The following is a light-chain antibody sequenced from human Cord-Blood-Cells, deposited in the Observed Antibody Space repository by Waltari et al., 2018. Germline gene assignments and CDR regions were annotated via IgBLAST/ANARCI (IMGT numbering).Light chain of an antibody. V-gene: IGKV1-33*01. CDR1: QDISNY. CDR2: DAS. CDR3: QQYDNLPT. J-gene: IGKJ4*01. Sequence: DIQMTQSPSSLSASVGDIVTITCQASQDISNYLNWYQQKPGKAPKPLIYDASNLETGDTSRFSGSGSGTDFTFTISSLQPEDIATYYCQQYDNLPTFGGGTKVEIK.